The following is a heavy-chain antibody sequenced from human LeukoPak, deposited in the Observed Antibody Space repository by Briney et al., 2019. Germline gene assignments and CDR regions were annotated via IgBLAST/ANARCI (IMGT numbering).Heavy chain of an antibody. CDR1: GFTFSDYY. J-gene: IGHJ3*02. CDR3: ARAEGYYDSSGNDAFDI. V-gene: IGHV3-33*08. D-gene: IGHD3-22*01. Sequence: GGSLRLSCAASGFTFSDYYMSWIRQAPGKGLEWVAVIWFDGSNQYYADSVRGRFTISRDNSKNTLYLQMNSLRAEDTAVYYCARAEGYYDSSGNDAFDIWGQGTMVTVSS. CDR2: IWFDGSNQ.